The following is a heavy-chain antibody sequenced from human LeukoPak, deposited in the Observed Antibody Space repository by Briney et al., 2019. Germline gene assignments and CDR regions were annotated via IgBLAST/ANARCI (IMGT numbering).Heavy chain of an antibody. J-gene: IGHJ4*02. CDR2: IYYSGST. Sequence: SSETLSLTCTVSGGSISSSSYYWGWIRRPPGKGLEWIGSIYYSGSTYYNPSLKSRVTISVDTSKNQFSLKLSSVTAADTAVYYCARWRGYCSGGSCYDWGQGTLVTVSS. CDR3: ARWRGYCSGGSCYD. CDR1: GGSISSSSYY. D-gene: IGHD2-15*01. V-gene: IGHV4-39*07.